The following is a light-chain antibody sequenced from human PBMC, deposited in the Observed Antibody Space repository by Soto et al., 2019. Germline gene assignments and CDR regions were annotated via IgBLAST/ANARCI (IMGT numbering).Light chain of an antibody. CDR2: GAS. V-gene: IGKV3-15*01. CDR3: QQYNDWPTMYT. Sequence: EIVMTQSPATLSMSPGERATLSCRATQNVNSNLAWYQHRPGQAPRLLIYGASIRPTGIPARFSGSGSGPEFTLTIDSLQSEDFAVDYCQQYNDWPTMYTFGQGTKLEIK. J-gene: IGKJ2*01. CDR1: QNVNSN.